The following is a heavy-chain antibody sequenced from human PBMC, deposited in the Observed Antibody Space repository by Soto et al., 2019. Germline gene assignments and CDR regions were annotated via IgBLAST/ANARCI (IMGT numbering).Heavy chain of an antibody. J-gene: IGHJ3*02. CDR2: ISSSSSYI. Sequence: GGSWSLSGQPSGFTSRSNSMNWVRQAPGKGLECVSSISSSSSYIYYADSVKGRFTISRDNAKNSLYLQMNSLRAEDTAVYYCASSPNYYDSSGYYTGYAFDIWGQGTMVTVSS. D-gene: IGHD3-22*01. V-gene: IGHV3-21*01. CDR1: GFTSRSNS. CDR3: ASSPNYYDSSGYYTGYAFDI.